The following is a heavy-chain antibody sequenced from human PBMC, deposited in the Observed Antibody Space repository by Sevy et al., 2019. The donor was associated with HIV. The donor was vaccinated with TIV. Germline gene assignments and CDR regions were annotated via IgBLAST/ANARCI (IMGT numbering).Heavy chain of an antibody. CDR2: IKQDESEK. V-gene: IGHV3-7*01. J-gene: IGHJ4*02. D-gene: IGHD5-12*01. Sequence: GGSLRLSYAASGFTFTNYWMNWVRQTPGKGLEWVATIKQDESEKYYVDSVKGRFAISRDNGKNSVSLQMNGLRAEDTALYYCAREVGGYNWRPYYFDSWGQGTLVTVSS. CDR3: AREVGGYNWRPYYFDS. CDR1: GFTFTNYW.